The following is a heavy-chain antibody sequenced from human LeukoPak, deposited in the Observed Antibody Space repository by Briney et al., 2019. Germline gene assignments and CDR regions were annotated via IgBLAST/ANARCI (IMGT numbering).Heavy chain of an antibody. CDR2: INQDGRET. V-gene: IGHV3-7*03. CDR3: ARGGSTDPLDY. CDR1: GFTFSSYA. J-gene: IGHJ4*02. Sequence: PGGSLRLSCAASGFTFSSYAMSWVRQAPGKGLEWVASINQDGRETYSVDSVKGRFTISRDNAKNSLYLQMNSLRAEDTALYHCARGGSTDPLDYWGQGTLVTVSS.